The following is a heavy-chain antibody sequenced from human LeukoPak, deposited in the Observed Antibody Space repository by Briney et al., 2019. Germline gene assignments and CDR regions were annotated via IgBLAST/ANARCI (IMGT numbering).Heavy chain of an antibody. J-gene: IGHJ4*02. CDR1: GGTFSSYA. CDR3: ARLGSSTVVTQDY. Sequence: SVKVSCKASGGTFSSYAISWVRQAPGQGLEWMGRIIPILGIANYAQKFQGRVTITADKSTSTAYMELSSLRSEDTAVYYCARLGSSTVVTQDYWGQGTLVTVSS. D-gene: IGHD4-23*01. V-gene: IGHV1-69*04. CDR2: IIPILGIA.